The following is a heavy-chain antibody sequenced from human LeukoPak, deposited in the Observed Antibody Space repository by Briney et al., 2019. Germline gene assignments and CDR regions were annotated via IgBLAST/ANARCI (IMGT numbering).Heavy chain of an antibody. D-gene: IGHD3-22*01. CDR1: GYTFTNYG. V-gene: IGHV1-18*01. CDR2: ISAHNGIT. J-gene: IGHJ4*02. Sequence: ASVKVSCKTSGYTFTNYGVNWVRQAPGQGLECMGWISAHNGITNYAQNLQGRVTMTTDTSTSTAYMELRSLRSGDTAVYYCARAPIYDTSVYYPDRNFDYWGQGTLVTVSS. CDR3: ARAPIYDTSVYYPDRNFDY.